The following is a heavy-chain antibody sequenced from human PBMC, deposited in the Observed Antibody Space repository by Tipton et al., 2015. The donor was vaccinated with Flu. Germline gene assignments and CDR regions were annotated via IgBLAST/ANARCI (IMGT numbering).Heavy chain of an antibody. CDR3: ARGGGSPSY. V-gene: IGHV4-59*11. CDR2: IYFTGST. D-gene: IGHD2-15*01. J-gene: IGHJ4*02. CDR1: GGSISSHY. Sequence: TLSPTCTVSGGSISSHYWSWIRQPPGKGLEWIGYIYFTGSTNYNPSLKSRVTISVDMSKNQFSLKLTSVTAADTAVYYCARGGGSPSYWGQGTLVTVSS.